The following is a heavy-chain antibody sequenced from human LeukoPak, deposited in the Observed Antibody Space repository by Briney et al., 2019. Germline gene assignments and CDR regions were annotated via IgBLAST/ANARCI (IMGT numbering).Heavy chain of an antibody. D-gene: IGHD3-10*01. J-gene: IGHJ3*02. Sequence: GGSLRLSCAASGFTFSSYDMHWVRQGTGKGLEWVSAIGTAGDTYYPGSVKGRFSTSRENAKNSLYLQMNSLRVGDTAVYYCARGRGWGTFDIWGQGTMVTVSS. CDR2: IGTAGDT. CDR3: ARGRGWGTFDI. V-gene: IGHV3-13*04. CDR1: GFTFSSYD.